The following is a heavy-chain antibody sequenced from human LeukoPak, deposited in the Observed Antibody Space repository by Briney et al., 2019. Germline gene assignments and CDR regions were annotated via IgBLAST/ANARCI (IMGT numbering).Heavy chain of an antibody. D-gene: IGHD3-22*01. J-gene: IGHJ4*02. Sequence: GSLRLSCAASEFIFSNYGMHWVRQAPGKGLEWVAVISYDGSDKYYVDSVKGRFTISRDNSKNTLYLQMNGLRAEDTAVYYCAKDQSAGYYDSSGYWGYFDYWGQGTLVTVSS. CDR1: EFIFSNYG. CDR3: AKDQSAGYYDSSGYWGYFDY. CDR2: ISYDGSDK. V-gene: IGHV3-30*18.